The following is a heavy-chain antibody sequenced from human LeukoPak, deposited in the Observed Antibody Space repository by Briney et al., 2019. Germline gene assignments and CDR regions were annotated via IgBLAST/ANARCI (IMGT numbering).Heavy chain of an antibody. CDR2: IIPIFGTA. CDR3: ARKPVLMVYAIPYYYYGMDV. CDR1: GGTFSSYA. J-gene: IGHJ6*02. Sequence: SVKVSCKASGGTFSSYAISWVRQAPGQGLEWMGGIIPIFGTANYAQKFQGRVTITADESTSTAYMELSNLRSEDTAVYYCARKPVLMVYAIPYYYYGMDVWGQGTTVTVSS. V-gene: IGHV1-69*13. D-gene: IGHD2-8*01.